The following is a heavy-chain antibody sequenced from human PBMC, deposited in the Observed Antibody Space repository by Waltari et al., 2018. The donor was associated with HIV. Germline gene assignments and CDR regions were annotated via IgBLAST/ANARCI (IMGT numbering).Heavy chain of an antibody. CDR3: ARGPSEKSIY. CDR1: GYTFINYA. Sequence: QVQLVQSGAEVKKPGASVKVSCKASGYTFINYAIHWVRQAPGQGLEWMGWVDGGHGNTKYSQKFQDRVTITRDTSARTAYMELSSLTSEDTAVYFCARGPSEKSIYWGQGTLVTVSS. J-gene: IGHJ4*02. CDR2: VDGGHGNT. V-gene: IGHV1-3*01. D-gene: IGHD2-21*01.